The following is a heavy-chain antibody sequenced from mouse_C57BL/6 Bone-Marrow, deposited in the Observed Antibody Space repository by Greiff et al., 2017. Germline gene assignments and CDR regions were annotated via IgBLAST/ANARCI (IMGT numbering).Heavy chain of an antibody. D-gene: IGHD2-2*01. CDR1: GYTFTSYW. Sequence: QVQLQQSGAELAKPGASVKLSCKASGYTFTSYWMHWVKQRPGQGLEWIGYINPSSGYTKYNHKFKDKSTLTADKSSSTAYMQLSSLTSEDSAVYYCAGYDRGVYYAMDYWGQGTSVTVSS. CDR2: INPSSGYT. CDR3: AGYDRGVYYAMDY. J-gene: IGHJ4*01. V-gene: IGHV1-7*01.